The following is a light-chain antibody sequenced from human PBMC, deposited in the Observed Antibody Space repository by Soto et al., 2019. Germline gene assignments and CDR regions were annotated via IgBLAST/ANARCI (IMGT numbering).Light chain of an antibody. V-gene: IGKV3-11*01. CDR1: QSVSSY. Sequence: EIVLTQSPATLSFSLGERATLSCRASQSVSSYLAWYQQKPGQSPRLLIYHASNRATGIPARFSGSGSGTDFTLTISSLEPEDFAIYYCQQRGSWPLTFGGGTKVDIK. CDR2: HAS. J-gene: IGKJ4*01. CDR3: QQRGSWPLT.